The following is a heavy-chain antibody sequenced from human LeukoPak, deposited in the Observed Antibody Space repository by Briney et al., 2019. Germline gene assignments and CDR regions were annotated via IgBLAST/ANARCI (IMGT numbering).Heavy chain of an antibody. CDR3: TLYNY. Sequence: GASVKVSCKASGYSYTNHDIRWVRPAPGQRLEWMGCINPDNGNTKYSQKFQGRVTITRHTSVTTAYMELSSLRSEDMAVYYCTLYNYWGQGTLVTVSS. CDR2: INPDNGNT. J-gene: IGHJ4*02. D-gene: IGHD2-2*02. V-gene: IGHV1-3*03. CDR1: GYSYTNHD.